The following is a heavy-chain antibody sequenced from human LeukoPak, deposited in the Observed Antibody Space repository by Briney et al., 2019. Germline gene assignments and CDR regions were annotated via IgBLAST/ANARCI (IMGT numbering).Heavy chain of an antibody. Sequence: SETLSLTCTVSGGSISSYDWSWIRQPAGKGLEWIGSIYTSGSTNYNPSLKSRVTMSVDTSKNQFSLKLSSVTAADTAVYYCASSYYYDSSGYYKFDYWGQGTLVTVSS. CDR1: GGSISSYD. D-gene: IGHD3-22*01. V-gene: IGHV4-4*07. J-gene: IGHJ4*02. CDR3: ASSYYYDSSGYYKFDY. CDR2: IYTSGST.